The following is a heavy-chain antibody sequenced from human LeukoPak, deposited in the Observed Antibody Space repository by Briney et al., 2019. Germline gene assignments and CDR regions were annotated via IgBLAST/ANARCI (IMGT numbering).Heavy chain of an antibody. CDR1: GFTFNDYW. J-gene: IGHJ4*02. V-gene: IGHV3-7*01. CDR3: ARGGTVLTPGDY. Sequence: PGGSLRLSCAASGFTFNDYWMSWVRQAPGKGLEWVANIKQDGSEKYYVDSVEGRFTVSRDNAKNSLYLQMDSLRAEDTAVYYCARGGTVLTPGDYWGQGTLVTVSS. D-gene: IGHD4-23*01. CDR2: IKQDGSEK.